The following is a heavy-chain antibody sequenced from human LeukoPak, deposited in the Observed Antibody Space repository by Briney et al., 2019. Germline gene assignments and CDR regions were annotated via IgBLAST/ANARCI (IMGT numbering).Heavy chain of an antibody. D-gene: IGHD2-15*01. J-gene: IGHJ4*02. Sequence: ASVKVSCKASGYTFTSYGINWVRQAPGQGREWMGWMNPNSGNAGYAQKFQGRVTITRNTSISTAYMELSSLRSEDTAVYYCARVRYCSGGSCYSDYFDYWGQGTLVTVSS. CDR1: GYTFTSYG. CDR2: MNPNSGNA. V-gene: IGHV1-8*03. CDR3: ARVRYCSGGSCYSDYFDY.